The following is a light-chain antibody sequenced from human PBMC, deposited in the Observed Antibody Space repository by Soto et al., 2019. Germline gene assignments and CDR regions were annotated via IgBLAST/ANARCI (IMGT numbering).Light chain of an antibody. J-gene: IGKJ4*01. CDR2: DAS. CDR1: QSVSSY. Sequence: EIVLTQSPATLSLSPGERATLSCRASQSVSSYLAWYQQKPGQAPRLLIYDASNRATGIPARFSGSGSGTXXXXXXSXXXPEXFAXYXCXQRSNWPPLTFGGGTKVEIK. V-gene: IGKV3-11*01. CDR3: XQRSNWPPLT.